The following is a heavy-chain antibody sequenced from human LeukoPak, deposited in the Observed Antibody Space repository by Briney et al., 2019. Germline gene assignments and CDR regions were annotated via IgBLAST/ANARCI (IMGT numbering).Heavy chain of an antibody. CDR2: MNPNSGNT. CDR3: ARGSYYDTSGLGGY. Sequence: GASVRVSCTASGYTFTSYDINWVRQAPGQGLEWMGWMNPNSGNTGYAQKFQGRVTMTRNASISTAYMELSSLRSEDTAVYYCARGSYYDTSGLGGYWGEGTLVTVSS. V-gene: IGHV1-8*01. D-gene: IGHD3-22*01. J-gene: IGHJ4*02. CDR1: GYTFTSYD.